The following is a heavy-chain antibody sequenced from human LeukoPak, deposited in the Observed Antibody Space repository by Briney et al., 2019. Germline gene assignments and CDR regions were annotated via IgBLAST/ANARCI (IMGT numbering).Heavy chain of an antibody. CDR2: ISSSSSYI. CDR1: GFTFSSYS. V-gene: IGHV3-21*01. Sequence: GGSLRLSCAASGFTFSSYSMNWVRQAPGKGLEWVSSISSSSSYIYYADSVKGRFTISRDNAKNSLYLQMNSLRAEDTAVYYCARDGEITPLDAFDIWGQGTMVTVSS. D-gene: IGHD5-24*01. J-gene: IGHJ3*02. CDR3: ARDGEITPLDAFDI.